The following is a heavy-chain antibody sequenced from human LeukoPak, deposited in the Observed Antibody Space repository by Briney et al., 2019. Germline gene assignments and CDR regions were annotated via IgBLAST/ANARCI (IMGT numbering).Heavy chain of an antibody. J-gene: IGHJ4*02. CDR1: GFNFNSYA. CDR2: MSGSGGMT. CDR3: AKGPFFYYDASGYNYYDL. D-gene: IGHD3-22*01. Sequence: GSLRLSCEASGFNFNSYAMSWVRQAPGKGLEWVSAMSGSGGMTYTADSVKGRFTISRDNSKNTLDLQMNSLRADDTAVYYCAKGPFFYYDASGYNYYDLWGQGTLVTVSS. V-gene: IGHV3-23*01.